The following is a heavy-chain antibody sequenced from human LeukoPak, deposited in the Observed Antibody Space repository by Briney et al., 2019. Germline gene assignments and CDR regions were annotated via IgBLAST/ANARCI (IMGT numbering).Heavy chain of an antibody. D-gene: IGHD6-13*01. CDR2: INHSGST. V-gene: IGHV4-34*01. J-gene: IGHJ4*02. CDR3: AGRWYKSFDY. Sequence: SETLSLTCAVYGGSFSGYYWSWIRQPPGKGLEWIGEINHSGSTNYNPSLKSRVTISVDTSKNQFSLKLSSVTAADTAVYYCAGRWYKSFDYWGQGTLVTVSS. CDR1: GGSFSGYY.